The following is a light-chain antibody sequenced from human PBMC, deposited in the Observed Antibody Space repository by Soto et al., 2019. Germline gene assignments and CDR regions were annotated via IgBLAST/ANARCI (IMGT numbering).Light chain of an antibody. CDR1: SSDIGGYNY. V-gene: IGLV2-14*03. J-gene: IGLJ2*01. CDR3: SSYTSSMTLV. Sequence: QSVLTQFASVSGSPGQSITISCTGTSSDIGGYNYVSWYQQHPGKAPKLMIYDVTNRPSGVSDRFSGSKSGNTASLTISGLQAEDEADYYCSSYTSSMTLVFGGGTKLTVL. CDR2: DVT.